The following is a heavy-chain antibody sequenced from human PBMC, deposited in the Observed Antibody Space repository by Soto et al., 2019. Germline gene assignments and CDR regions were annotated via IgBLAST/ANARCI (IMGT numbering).Heavy chain of an antibody. CDR3: ARGAVAGIAYYLDY. V-gene: IGHV3-30*03. CDR1: GFRFSGTG. Sequence: QVQLVESGGGVVQPGKSLRLSCAASGFRFSGTGMHWVRQAPGKGLEWLAVISYDGSNKVYADSVKGRFTISRDNSMNTLFLQLNSLRPEDPAVYYCARGAVAGIAYYLDYWGQGTLVTVSS. J-gene: IGHJ4*02. CDR2: ISYDGSNK. D-gene: IGHD2-15*01.